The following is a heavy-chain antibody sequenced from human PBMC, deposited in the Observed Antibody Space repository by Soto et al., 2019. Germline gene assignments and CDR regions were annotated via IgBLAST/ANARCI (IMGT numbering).Heavy chain of an antibody. CDR2: INPSGGST. CDR1: GHTFTSYY. D-gene: IGHD5-12*01. V-gene: IGHV1-46*01. Sequence: ASVKASCKSSGHTFTSYYMHWVRQAPGQGLEWMGIINPSGGSTSYAQKFQGRVAMTRDTSTSTVYMELSSLRSEDTAVYYCASAVEMATTGYWGQGTLVTVSS. CDR3: ASAVEMATTGY. J-gene: IGHJ4*02.